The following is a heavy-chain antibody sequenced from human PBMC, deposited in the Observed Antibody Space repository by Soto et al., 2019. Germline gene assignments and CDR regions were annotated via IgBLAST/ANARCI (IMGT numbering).Heavy chain of an antibody. CDR2: ITDSGGST. V-gene: IGHV3-23*01. CDR3: TKDSGWLHYY. CDR1: GFSFSTSG. J-gene: IGHJ4*02. Sequence: GWSLRLSCAASGFSFSTSGMSWVRQAPGRGLEWVSGITDSGGSTYYVDSVKGRFTISRDNSKNTLSLEMNSLRAEDTAVYYCTKDSGWLHYYWAQGTLVTV. D-gene: IGHD5-12*01.